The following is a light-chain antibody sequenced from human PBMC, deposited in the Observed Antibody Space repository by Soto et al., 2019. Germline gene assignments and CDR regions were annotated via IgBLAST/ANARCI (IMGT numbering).Light chain of an antibody. CDR3: QQRGNWPPGFT. CDR1: QSVSIH. V-gene: IGKV3-11*01. Sequence: EIVLTQSPATLSLSPGERATLSCRASQSVSIHLAWYQQKGGQAPGLLIYDTSNRATGIPARFSGSGSGTDFTLTISSRETEDSAVYYCQQRGNWPPGFTFGPVTKVDIK. J-gene: IGKJ3*01. CDR2: DTS.